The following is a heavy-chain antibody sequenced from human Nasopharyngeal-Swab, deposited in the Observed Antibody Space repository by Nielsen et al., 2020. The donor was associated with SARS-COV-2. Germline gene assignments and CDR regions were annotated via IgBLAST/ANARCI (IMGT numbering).Heavy chain of an antibody. CDR3: ARGPIAAAGIRHWFDP. V-gene: IGHV1-69*13. Sequence: SVKVSCKASGGTFSSYAISWVRQAAGQGLERMGGIIPIFGTSNYAQKFQGRVTITADESTSTAYMELSSLRSEDTAVYYCARGPIAAAGIRHWFDPWGQGTLVTVSS. CDR1: GGTFSSYA. D-gene: IGHD6-13*01. J-gene: IGHJ5*02. CDR2: IIPIFGTS.